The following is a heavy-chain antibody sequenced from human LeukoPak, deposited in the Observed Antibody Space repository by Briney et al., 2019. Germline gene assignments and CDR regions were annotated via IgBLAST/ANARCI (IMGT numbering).Heavy chain of an antibody. CDR3: ARPAAAGTDFDY. CDR2: IIPILGIA. V-gene: IGHV1-69*02. CDR1: GYTFTGYY. D-gene: IGHD6-13*01. J-gene: IGHJ4*02. Sequence: GASVKVSCKASGYTFTGYYMHWVRQAPGQGLEWMGRIIPILGIANYAQKFQGRVTITADKSTSTAYMELSSLRSEDTAVYYCARPAAAGTDFDYWGQGTLVTVSS.